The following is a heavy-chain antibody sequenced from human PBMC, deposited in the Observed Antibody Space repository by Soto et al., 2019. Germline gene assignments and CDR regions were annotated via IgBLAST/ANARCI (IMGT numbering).Heavy chain of an antibody. V-gene: IGHV4-61*08. D-gene: IGHD6-19*01. J-gene: IGHJ4*02. CDR1: GGSVSSDDYY. Sequence: SETLSLTCTVSGGSVSSDDYYWSWIRQPPGKGLEWIGYIYYSGNTNYNPSLKSRVIISVDTSKNLFSLKLTSVTAADSAVYYCARANGSGWYDYYFDSWGQGTLVTVSS. CDR2: IYYSGNT. CDR3: ARANGSGWYDYYFDS.